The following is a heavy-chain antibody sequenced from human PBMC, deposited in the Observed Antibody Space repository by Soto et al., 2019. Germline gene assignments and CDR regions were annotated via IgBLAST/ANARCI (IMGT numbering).Heavy chain of an antibody. CDR2: IYPGDSDT. J-gene: IGHJ4*02. CDR3: ARHVAGTESVDY. CDR1: GDSCTSYW. V-gene: IGHV5-51*01. D-gene: IGHD6-19*01. Sequence: ESLTLSWQCSGDSCTSYWVGWVRQMPGKGLEWMGIIYPGDSDTRYSPSFQGQVTISADKSISTAYLQWSSLKASDTATYYCARHVAGTESVDYWGQGTLVTVSS.